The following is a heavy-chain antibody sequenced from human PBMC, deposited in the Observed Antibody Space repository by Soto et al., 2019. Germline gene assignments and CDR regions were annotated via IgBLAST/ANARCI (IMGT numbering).Heavy chain of an antibody. J-gene: IGHJ3*02. D-gene: IGHD2-2*01. CDR1: GFTFISYA. CDR3: AKVVRYQRPQPDALHI. V-gene: IGHV3-23*01. Sequence: GGSLRLSCAASGFTFISYAMSWVLLALGKGLERVSAISGSGGSTYYADSVKGRFTISRDNSKNTLYLQMNSLRAEDTAVYYCAKVVRYQRPQPDALHISGPGPMVTGS. CDR2: ISGSGGST.